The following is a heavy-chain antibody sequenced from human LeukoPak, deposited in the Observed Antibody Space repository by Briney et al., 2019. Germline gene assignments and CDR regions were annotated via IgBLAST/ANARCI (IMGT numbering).Heavy chain of an antibody. V-gene: IGHV3-30*02. CDR1: GFTFSSYA. CDR3: AKDHPRYYDFWSGSYFDY. Sequence: GGSLRLSCAASGFTFSSYAMSWVRQAPGKGLEWVAFIRYDGSNKYYADSVKGRFTISRDNSKNTLYLQMNSLRAEDTAVYYCAKDHPRYYDFWSGSYFDYWGQGTLVTVSS. CDR2: IRYDGSNK. D-gene: IGHD3-3*01. J-gene: IGHJ4*02.